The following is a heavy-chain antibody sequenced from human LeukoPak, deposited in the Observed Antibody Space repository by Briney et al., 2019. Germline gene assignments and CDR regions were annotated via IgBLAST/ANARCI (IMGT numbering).Heavy chain of an antibody. J-gene: IGHJ6*03. CDR1: GGSISSSTYY. CDR2: IYYSGST. V-gene: IGHV4-39*01. D-gene: IGHD2/OR15-2a*01. CDR3: ATRPLSTDYYMDV. Sequence: SETLSLTCTVSGGSISSSTYYWGWLRQPPGKGLEWIGSIYYSGSTYYNPSLKSRVTISVDTSKNQFSLKLSSVTAADTAVYYCATRPLSTDYYMDVWGKGTTVTVSS.